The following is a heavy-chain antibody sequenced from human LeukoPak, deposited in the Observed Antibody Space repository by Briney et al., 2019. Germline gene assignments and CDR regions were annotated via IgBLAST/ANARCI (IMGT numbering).Heavy chain of an antibody. D-gene: IGHD2-15*01. J-gene: IGHJ3*02. CDR2: ISSSSSYI. Sequence: GGSLRLSCAASGFTLSSYSMNWVRQAPGKGLEWVSSISSSSSYIYYADSVKGRFTISRDNAKNSLYLQMNSLRAEDTAVYYCARDVTVVAATLDAFDIRGQGTMVTVSS. CDR1: GFTLSSYS. V-gene: IGHV3-21*01. CDR3: ARDVTVVAATLDAFDI.